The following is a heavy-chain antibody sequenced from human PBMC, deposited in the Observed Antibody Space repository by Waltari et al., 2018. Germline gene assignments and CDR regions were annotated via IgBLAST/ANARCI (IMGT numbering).Heavy chain of an antibody. CDR3: ARDTYYDSSGYKRIDF. V-gene: IGHV3-21*01. CDR2: ISSSAGYI. Sequence: EVQLVESGGGLVKPGGSLRLLCAASGFTFSSYSLNWVRQTPGKGLEWVSSISSSAGYIYYADSVKGRFTVSRDNANNSLYLQMNSLRAEDTAVYYCARDTYYDSSGYKRIDFWGQGTLVTVSS. CDR1: GFTFSSYS. D-gene: IGHD3-22*01. J-gene: IGHJ4*02.